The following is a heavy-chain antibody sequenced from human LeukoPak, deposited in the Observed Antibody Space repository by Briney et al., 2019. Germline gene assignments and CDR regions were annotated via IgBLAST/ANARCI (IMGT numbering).Heavy chain of an antibody. V-gene: IGHV1-18*01. CDR1: GYTFTSYG. CDR2: ISAYNGNI. Sequence: ASVKVSCKASGYTFTSYGISWVRQAPGQGLEWMGWISAYNGNINYAQKLQGRVTMTTDTSTSTAYMELRSLRSDDTAVYYCARGAVNRYNWNDDNFYYYYMDVWGKGTTVTISS. D-gene: IGHD1-1*01. CDR3: ARGAVNRYNWNDDNFYYYYMDV. J-gene: IGHJ6*03.